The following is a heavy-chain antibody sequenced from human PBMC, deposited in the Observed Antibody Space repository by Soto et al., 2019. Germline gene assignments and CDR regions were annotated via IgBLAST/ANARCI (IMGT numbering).Heavy chain of an antibody. CDR3: ARQRRYYYDSSGYPDY. CDR1: GGSITNSTYY. CDR2: IYYTGST. Sequence: SETLALTCTVSGGSITNSTYYWGWIRQPPGKGLEWIGTIYYTGSTYYNPSLKSRVTLSVDTSKNQLSLKLSSVTAADTAVYYCARQRRYYYDSSGYPDYWGQGTLVTVSS. D-gene: IGHD3-22*01. V-gene: IGHV4-39*01. J-gene: IGHJ4*02.